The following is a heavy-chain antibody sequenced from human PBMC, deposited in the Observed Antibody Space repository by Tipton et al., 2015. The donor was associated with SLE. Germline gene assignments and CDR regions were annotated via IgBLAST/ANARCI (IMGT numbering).Heavy chain of an antibody. CDR2: IYYSGST. D-gene: IGHD3-3*02. J-gene: IGHJ4*02. Sequence: TLSLTCTVSGGSISSSSYYWGWIRQPPGKGLEWIGSIYYSGSTYYNPSLKSRVTISVDSSKNQFSLQVSSVTAADTAVYFCARGTHFYGFFDSWGQGTLVTVSP. CDR3: ARGTHFYGFFDS. V-gene: IGHV4-39*07. CDR1: GGSISSSSYY.